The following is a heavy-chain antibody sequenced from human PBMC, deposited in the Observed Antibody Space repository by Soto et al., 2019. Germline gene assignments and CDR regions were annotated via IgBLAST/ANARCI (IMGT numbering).Heavy chain of an antibody. CDR3: SCYYYYGMDV. D-gene: IGHD1-26*01. V-gene: IGHV1-8*01. J-gene: IGHJ6*04. CDR1: GYTFTSYD. Sequence: QVQLVQSGAEVKKPGASVKVSCKASGYTFTSYDINRVRQATGQGLEWMGWMNPNSGNTGYAQKFQGRVTMTRNTSISTAYMERSSLSLEDRAVYYWSCYYYYGMDVWGKGTTVTVSS. CDR2: MNPNSGNT.